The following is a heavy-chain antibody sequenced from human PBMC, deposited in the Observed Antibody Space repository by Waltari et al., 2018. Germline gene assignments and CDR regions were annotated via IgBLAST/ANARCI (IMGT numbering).Heavy chain of an antibody. V-gene: IGHV1-69*02. CDR3: ARPTGDSTASSNWFDP. CDR2: VIPFLDRA. J-gene: IGHJ5*02. CDR1: GGTFSRYT. D-gene: IGHD6-6*01. Sequence: QVQLVQSGAEVKKPGSSVRVSCKASGGTFSRYTIPWVRQSPGQELGWMGRVIPFLDRANYAQMFQGRLTITADKSTNTAYMEVASLTSEVTAVYYCARPTGDSTASSNWFDPWGQGTLVTVSS.